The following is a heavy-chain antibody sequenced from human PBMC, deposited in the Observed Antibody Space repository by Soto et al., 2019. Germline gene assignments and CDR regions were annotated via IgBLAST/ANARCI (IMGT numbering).Heavy chain of an antibody. CDR2: LYSRGKT. D-gene: IGHD3-16*02. V-gene: IGHV4-39*01. CDR1: GGSVRSIGYY. J-gene: IGHJ4*02. CDR3: ARLILGCTEPHNY. Sequence: SETLSPSCTVSGGSVRSIGYYWAWIRQPPGKGLEWIGSLYSRGKTYRNPSLKSRVNMSDDTSQNQLSLRLSSVTAADAAVYYCARLILGCTEPHNYWGEGTLVTDSS.